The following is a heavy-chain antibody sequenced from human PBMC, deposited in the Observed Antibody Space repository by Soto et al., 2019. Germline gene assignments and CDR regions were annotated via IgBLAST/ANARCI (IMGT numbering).Heavy chain of an antibody. CDR2: TYYRSKWYN. J-gene: IGHJ5*02. CDR3: ARDRTEFQIAAAGSNWFDP. D-gene: IGHD6-13*01. CDR1: GDSVSSNSAA. V-gene: IGHV6-1*01. Sequence: SPTLSLTCAISGDSVSSNSAAWNWIRQSPSRGLEWLGRTYYRSKWYNDYAVSVKSRITINPDTSKNQFSLQLNSVTPEDTAVYYCARDRTEFQIAAAGSNWFDPWGQGTLVTVSS.